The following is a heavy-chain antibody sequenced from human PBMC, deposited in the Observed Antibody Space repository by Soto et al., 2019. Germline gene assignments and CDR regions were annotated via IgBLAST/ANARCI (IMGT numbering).Heavy chain of an antibody. CDR2: INPGGSIT. J-gene: IGHJ4*02. CDR1: GFTFSSYW. Sequence: EEQLVESGGGLVQPGGSLRLSCAASGFTFSSYWMHWVRQAPGKGLVWVSRINPGGSITNYADSVKGRFTISRDNAKNTLYRQINSLRGDDTAVYYCARVPTGKYGVWNYWGQGTLVTVSS. V-gene: IGHV3-74*01. D-gene: IGHD2-8*01. CDR3: ARVPTGKYGVWNY.